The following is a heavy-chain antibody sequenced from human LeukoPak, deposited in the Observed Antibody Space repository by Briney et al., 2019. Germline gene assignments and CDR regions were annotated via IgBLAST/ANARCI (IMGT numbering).Heavy chain of an antibody. CDR1: GFTFSGSA. D-gene: IGHD3-16*02. CDR2: IRSKANSYAT. Sequence: GGSLRLSCAASGFTFSGSAMHWVRQASGKGLEWVGRIRSKANSYATAYAASVKGRFTISRDDSKNTAYLQMNSLKTEDTAVYYCVNYVWGSYLSPQKIGSWGQGTLVTVSS. J-gene: IGHJ4*02. CDR3: VNYVWGSYLSPQKIGS. V-gene: IGHV3-73*01.